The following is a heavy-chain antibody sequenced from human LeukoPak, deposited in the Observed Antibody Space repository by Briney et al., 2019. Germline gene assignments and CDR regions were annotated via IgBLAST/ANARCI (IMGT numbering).Heavy chain of an antibody. CDR2: IGVTGDK. J-gene: IGHJ3*02. V-gene: IGHV3-13*04. D-gene: IGHD5-12*01. CDR3: ARGYVHAFDI. CDR1: GFAFSTYD. Sequence: PGGCLRLSCAASGFAFSTYDIHWVRQATGKGLEWVSDIGVTGDKYYPGSVKGRFTISRENAKISLYLQLNSLRAGDTAVYYCARGYVHAFDIWGQGTMVTVSS.